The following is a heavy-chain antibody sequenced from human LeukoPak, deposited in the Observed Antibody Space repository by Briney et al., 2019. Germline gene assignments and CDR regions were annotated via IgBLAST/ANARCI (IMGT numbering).Heavy chain of an antibody. CDR1: GYTFTGYY. CDR3: ARDWYIVVVPAPRGPFDP. J-gene: IGHJ5*02. CDR2: INPNSGGT. V-gene: IGHV1-2*02. Sequence: ASVKVSCKASGYTFTGYYMHWVRQAPGQGLEWMGWINPNSGGTNYAQKFQGRVTMTRDTSISTAYMELSRLRSDDTAVYYCARDWYIVVVPAPRGPFDPWGQGTLVTVSS. D-gene: IGHD2-2*01.